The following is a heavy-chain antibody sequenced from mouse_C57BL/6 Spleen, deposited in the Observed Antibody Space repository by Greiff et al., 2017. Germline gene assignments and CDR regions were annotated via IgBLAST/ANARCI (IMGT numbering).Heavy chain of an antibody. J-gene: IGHJ1*03. V-gene: IGHV1-64*01. CDR3: ARPHTGKDWYFDV. D-gene: IGHD4-1*01. CDR1: GYTFTSYW. CDR2: IHPNSGST. Sequence: QVQLQQHGAELVKPGASVKLSCKASGYTFTSYWMHWVKQRPGQGLEWIGMIHPNSGSTNYNEKFKSKATLTVDKSSSTAYMQLSSLTSEDSAVYYCARPHTGKDWYFDVWGTGTTVTVSS.